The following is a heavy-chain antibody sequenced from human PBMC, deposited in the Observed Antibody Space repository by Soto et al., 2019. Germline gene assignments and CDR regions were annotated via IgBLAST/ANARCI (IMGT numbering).Heavy chain of an antibody. Sequence: QVQLQESGPGLVKPSETLSLTCTVSGGSISTFYWSWIRQPPGKGLEWIGYIYYNGNTNYSPSLKGRVTISVDTSKNQFSLNLNSVSAADTAVYYCARDGSRYDFWSGPYYFDYWGQGTLVTVSS. D-gene: IGHD3-3*01. CDR1: GGSISTFY. CDR3: ARDGSRYDFWSGPYYFDY. CDR2: IYYNGNT. J-gene: IGHJ4*02. V-gene: IGHV4-59*01.